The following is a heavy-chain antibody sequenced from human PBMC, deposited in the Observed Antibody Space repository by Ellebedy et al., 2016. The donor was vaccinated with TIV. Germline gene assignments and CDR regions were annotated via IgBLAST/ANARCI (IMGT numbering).Heavy chain of an antibody. D-gene: IGHD3-10*01. Sequence: SETLSLTXTVSGGSIRSSSYYWGWIRQPPGKGLEWIANIYYSGSTYYNPSLKSRVTISVDTSKNQFSLKLSSLTAADTAVYHCARHLLRDYYGSGSPNYWYFDLWGRGTLVTVSS. J-gene: IGHJ2*01. CDR1: GGSIRSSSYY. CDR2: IYYSGST. V-gene: IGHV4-39*01. CDR3: ARHLLRDYYGSGSPNYWYFDL.